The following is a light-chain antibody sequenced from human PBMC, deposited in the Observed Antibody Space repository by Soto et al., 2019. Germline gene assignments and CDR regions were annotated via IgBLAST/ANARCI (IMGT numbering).Light chain of an antibody. J-gene: IGKJ4*01. Sequence: DIVMTQSPLSLPVTPGEPASISCRSSQSLLYSNGYNYLDWYVQKPGQSPQLLIYLGSNRASGVPDRFSGSGSGTDFTLKITRVKAEDVGVYYCMQALHTPLTFGGGTRVEIK. CDR3: MQALHTPLT. V-gene: IGKV2-28*01. CDR1: QSLLYSNGYNY. CDR2: LGS.